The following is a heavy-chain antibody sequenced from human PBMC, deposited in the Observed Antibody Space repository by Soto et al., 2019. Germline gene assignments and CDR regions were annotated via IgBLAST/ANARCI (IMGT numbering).Heavy chain of an antibody. CDR1: GFTFSSYW. J-gene: IGHJ6*03. CDR2: IKQDGSEK. CDR3: ARDYNSGYDPYYYYNYMDV. V-gene: IGHV3-7*01. Sequence: GGSLRLSCAASGFTFSSYWMSWVRQAPGKGLEWVANIKQDGSEKYYVDSVKGRFTISRDNAKNSLYLQMNSLRAEDTAVYYCARDYNSGYDPYYYYNYMDVWGKGTTVTVSS. D-gene: IGHD5-12*01.